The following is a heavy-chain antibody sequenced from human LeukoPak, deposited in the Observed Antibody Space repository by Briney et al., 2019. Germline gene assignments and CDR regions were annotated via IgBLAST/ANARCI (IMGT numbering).Heavy chain of an antibody. CDR1: GFTLSSYW. CDR2: IYSGGST. D-gene: IGHD3-10*01. V-gene: IGHV3-66*01. Sequence: PGGSLRLSCAASGFTLSSYWMHWVRQAPGKGLEWVSVIYSGGSTYYADSVKGRFTISRDNSKNTLYLQMNSLRAEDTAVYYCARDRAPYDYWGQGTPVTVSS. J-gene: IGHJ4*02. CDR3: ARDRAPYDY.